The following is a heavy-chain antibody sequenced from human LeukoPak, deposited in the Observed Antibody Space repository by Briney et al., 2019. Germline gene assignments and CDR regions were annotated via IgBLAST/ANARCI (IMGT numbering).Heavy chain of an antibody. CDR3: ASLDFWSGPHGMDV. Sequence: SETLSLTCTVSGGSISSYYWSWIRQPAGKGLEWIGRIYTSGSTNYNPSLKSRVTMSVDTSKNQLSLKLSSVTAADTAVYYCASLDFWSGPHGMDVWGQGTTVTVSS. V-gene: IGHV4-4*07. J-gene: IGHJ6*02. D-gene: IGHD3-3*01. CDR2: IYTSGST. CDR1: GGSISSYY.